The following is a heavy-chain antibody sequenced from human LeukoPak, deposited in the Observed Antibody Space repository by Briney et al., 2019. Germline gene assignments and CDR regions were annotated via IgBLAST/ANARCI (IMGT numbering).Heavy chain of an antibody. CDR2: INHSGST. CDR3: ARGRVKWLLNY. D-gene: IGHD3-22*01. V-gene: IGHV4-34*01. J-gene: IGHJ4*02. Sequence: PSETLCLTCAVYGGSFSGYYWSWIRQPPGKGLEWIGEINHSGSTIYNPSLKSRVTISVDTSKNQFSLKLSSVTAADTAVYYCARGRVKWLLNYWGQGTLVTVSS. CDR1: GGSFSGYY.